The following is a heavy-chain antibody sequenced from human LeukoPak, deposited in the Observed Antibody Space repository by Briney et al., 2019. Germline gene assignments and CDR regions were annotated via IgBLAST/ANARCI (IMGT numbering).Heavy chain of an antibody. V-gene: IGHV1-2*02. J-gene: IGHJ6*03. D-gene: IGHD3-22*01. CDR3: ARGQGNYYDSSGYPYYYYYYMDV. CDR2: INPNSGGT. CDR1: GYTFTGYY. Sequence: ASVKVSCKASGYTFTGYYMHWVRQAPGQGLEWMGWINPNSGGTNYAQKFQGRVTMTRDTSISTAYMERSRLRSDNTAVYYCARGQGNYYDSSGYPYYYYYYMDVWGKGTTVTISS.